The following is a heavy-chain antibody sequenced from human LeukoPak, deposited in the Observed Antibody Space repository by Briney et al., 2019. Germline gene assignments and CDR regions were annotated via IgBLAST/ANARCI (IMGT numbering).Heavy chain of an antibody. Sequence: GGSLRLSCAASGFTCSSYAMSWVRQAPGKGLEWVSAISGSGGSTYYADSVKGRFTISRDNSKNTLYLQMNSLRAEDTAVYYCAKAVFPGGATSRGIDYWGQGTLVTVSS. D-gene: IGHD1-26*01. CDR3: AKAVFPGGATSRGIDY. J-gene: IGHJ4*02. V-gene: IGHV3-23*01. CDR2: ISGSGGST. CDR1: GFTCSSYA.